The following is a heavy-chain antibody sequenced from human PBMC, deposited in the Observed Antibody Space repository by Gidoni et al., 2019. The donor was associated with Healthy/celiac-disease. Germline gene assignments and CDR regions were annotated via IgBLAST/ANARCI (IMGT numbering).Heavy chain of an antibody. CDR3: ARDLVYGGNYRRGEDY. CDR1: GGTFSSYA. J-gene: IGHJ4*02. CDR2: IIPIFGTA. Sequence: QVQLVQSGAEVKKPGSSVKVSCQASGGTFSSYAISWVRQAPGQGLEWMGGIIPIFGTANYAQKFQGRVTITADESTSTAYMELSSLRSEDTAVYYCARDLVYGGNYRRGEDYWGQGTLVTVSS. D-gene: IGHD4-17*01. V-gene: IGHV1-69*01.